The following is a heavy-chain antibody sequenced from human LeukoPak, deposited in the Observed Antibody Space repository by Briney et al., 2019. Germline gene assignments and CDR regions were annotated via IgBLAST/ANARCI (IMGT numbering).Heavy chain of an antibody. CDR1: GFTFSSYW. Sequence: GGSLRLSCAASGFTFSSYWMHWVRQAPGKGLVWVSRINSDGSSTSYADSVKGRFTISRDNSKNTLHLQMSSLRAEDTALYYCASTSIIRGYDHDQYYWGQGTLVTVSS. V-gene: IGHV3-74*01. CDR3: ASTSIIRGYDHDQYY. D-gene: IGHD5-12*01. CDR2: INSDGSST. J-gene: IGHJ4*02.